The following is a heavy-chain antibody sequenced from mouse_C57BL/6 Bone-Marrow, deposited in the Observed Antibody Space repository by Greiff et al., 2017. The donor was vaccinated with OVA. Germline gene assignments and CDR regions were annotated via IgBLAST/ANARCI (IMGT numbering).Heavy chain of an antibody. CDR1: GFTFSSYA. CDR3: ARAKRHGDYYYARDY. V-gene: IGHV5-4*03. CDR2: ISGGGSYP. Sequence: EVKLVESGGGLVKPGGSLKLSCAASGFTFSSYAMSWVRQTPEQRLEWVAPISGGGSYPYYPDTVTGRFTISRDNAKNNLYLHMGQLMSGDTAMDYCARAKRHGDYYYARDYWGQGTSGTVSS. D-gene: IGHD2-13*01. J-gene: IGHJ4*01.